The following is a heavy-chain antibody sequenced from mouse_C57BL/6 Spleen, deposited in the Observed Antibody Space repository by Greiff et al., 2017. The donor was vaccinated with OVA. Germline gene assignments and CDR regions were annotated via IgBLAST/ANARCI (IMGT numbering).Heavy chain of an antibody. CDR3: ARFTTVAGDFDY. CDR1: GYTFTSYW. CDR2: IDPSDSYT. D-gene: IGHD1-1*01. V-gene: IGHV1-69*01. J-gene: IGHJ2*01. Sequence: QVHLQQPGAELVMPGASVKLSCKASGYTFTSYWMHWVKQRPGQGLEWIGEIDPSDSYTNYNQKLKGKSTLTVDKSSSTAYMQLSSLTAEDSAVYYGARFTTVAGDFDYWGQGATRTDSS.